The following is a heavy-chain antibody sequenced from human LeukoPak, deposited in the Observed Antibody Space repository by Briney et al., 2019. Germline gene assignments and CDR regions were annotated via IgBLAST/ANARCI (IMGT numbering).Heavy chain of an antibody. J-gene: IGHJ4*02. CDR3: AKGYGRIAVAAYFDY. CDR1: GFTFSSYA. Sequence: QTGGSLRLSCAASGFTFSSYAMSWVRQAPGKGLEWVSTTSGSGGSTNYADSVKGRFTITRDNSKNTLYLQMNSLRAEDTAVYYCAKGYGRIAVAAYFDYWGQGTLVTVSS. V-gene: IGHV3-23*01. D-gene: IGHD6-19*01. CDR2: TSGSGGST.